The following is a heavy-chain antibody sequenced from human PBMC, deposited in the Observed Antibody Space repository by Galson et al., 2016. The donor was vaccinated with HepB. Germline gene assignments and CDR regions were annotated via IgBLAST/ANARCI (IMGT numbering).Heavy chain of an antibody. V-gene: IGHV3-64D*06. CDR3: VKGGGYSSGWYKGAFDY. CDR1: GFTFSFYA. CDR2: ISGNGGST. D-gene: IGHD6-19*01. J-gene: IGHJ4*02. Sequence: SLRLSCAASGFTFSFYAMHWVRQAPGKGLEYVSAISGNGGSTYYADSVKGRFTISRDNSKNTLYLQMSSLRTEDTAVYYCVKGGGYSSGWYKGAFDYWGQGTLFTVSS.